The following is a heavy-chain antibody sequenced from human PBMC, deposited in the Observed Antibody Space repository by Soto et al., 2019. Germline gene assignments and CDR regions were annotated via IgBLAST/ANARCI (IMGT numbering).Heavy chain of an antibody. CDR3: AASIFYYGMDV. J-gene: IGHJ6*02. CDR1: GYTFTNYW. Sequence: PGESLKITCKGSGYTFTNYWIGWVRQMPGKGLEWMGIIYPGDSDTKYNPSFQGQVNISADKSITTTYLQWSSLKASDTAIDYCAASIFYYGMDVWGQGTTVTVSS. CDR2: IYPGDSDT. V-gene: IGHV5-51*01.